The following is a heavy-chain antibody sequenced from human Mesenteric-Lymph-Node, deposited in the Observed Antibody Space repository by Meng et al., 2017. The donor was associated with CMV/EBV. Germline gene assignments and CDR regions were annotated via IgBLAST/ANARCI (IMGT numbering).Heavy chain of an antibody. CDR1: GYSFSSGGYF. CDR3: ARGVAGYDSGFDY. J-gene: IGHJ4*02. CDR2: IYYSGTT. V-gene: IGHV4-31*02. Sequence: SGYSFSSGGYFWTWIRQHPGKGLEWIGHIYYSGTTYSNPSLQSRLSISVDTSKNHFSLKLSSVTAADTAVYYCARGVAGYDSGFDYWGQGTLVTVSS. D-gene: IGHD5-12*01.